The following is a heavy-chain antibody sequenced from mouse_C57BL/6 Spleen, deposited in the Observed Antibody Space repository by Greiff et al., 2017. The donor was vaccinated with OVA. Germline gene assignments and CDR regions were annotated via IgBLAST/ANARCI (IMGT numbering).Heavy chain of an antibody. J-gene: IGHJ2*01. CDR1: GYTFTDYY. CDR2: INPNNGGT. V-gene: IGHV1-26*01. CDR3: AREDGYYDYCDY. Sequence: EVQLQPSGPELVKPGASVKISCKASGYTFTDYYMNWVKQSHGKRLEWIGYINPNNGGTSYNQKFKGKATLTVDKSSSTAYMELRSLTSEDSAVYYCAREDGYYDYCDYWGQGTTLTVSS. D-gene: IGHD2-3*01.